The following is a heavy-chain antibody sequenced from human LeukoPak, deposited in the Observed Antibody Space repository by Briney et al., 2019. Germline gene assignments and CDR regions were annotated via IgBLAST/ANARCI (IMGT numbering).Heavy chain of an antibody. CDR2: IPYTGST. D-gene: IGHD4-23*01. CDR1: GASISSSHTYSISSSNTY. J-gene: IGHJ4*02. Sequence: PSETLSLTCTVSGASISSSHTYSISSSNTYWGWIRQPPGKGLEWIGTIPYTGSTYYNPSLKSRVTISVDTSKYQFSLKLTSVSAADTAIYYCASLQPHGGNYFDYWGQGALVTVSS. CDR3: ASLQPHGGNYFDY. V-gene: IGHV4-39*07.